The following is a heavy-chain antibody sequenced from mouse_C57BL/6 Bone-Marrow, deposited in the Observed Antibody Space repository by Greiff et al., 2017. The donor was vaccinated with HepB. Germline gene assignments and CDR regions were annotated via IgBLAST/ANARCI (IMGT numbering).Heavy chain of an antibody. V-gene: IGHV5-15*04. D-gene: IGHD2-3*01. CDR2: IMNLAYSI. J-gene: IGHJ3*01. Sequence: EVMLVESGGGLVQPGGSLKLSCAASGFTFSDYGMAWVRQAPRKGPEWVAFIMNLAYSIYYADTVTGRFTISRENAKNTLYLEMSSLRSEDTAMYYCARGYDLAYWGQGTLVTVSA. CDR1: GFTFSDYG. CDR3: ARGYDLAY.